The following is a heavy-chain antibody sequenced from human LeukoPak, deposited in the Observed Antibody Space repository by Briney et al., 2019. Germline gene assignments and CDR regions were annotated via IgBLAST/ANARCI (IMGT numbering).Heavy chain of an antibody. V-gene: IGHV1-8*01. Sequence: ASVKGSCKASGYTFTSYDINWVRHATGQGVEWMGWMRPNSGNTGYAQKYQGRVNMTRNTSISTAYMELRSLRSEDTAVYYCARRPSIVGAKRNWFDPWGQGTLVTVSS. CDR3: ARRPSIVGAKRNWFDP. D-gene: IGHD1-26*01. CDR1: GYTFTSYD. J-gene: IGHJ5*02. CDR2: MRPNSGNT.